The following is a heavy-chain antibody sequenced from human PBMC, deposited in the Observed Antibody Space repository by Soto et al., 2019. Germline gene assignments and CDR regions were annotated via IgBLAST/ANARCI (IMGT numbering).Heavy chain of an antibody. CDR2: TYYRSKWYN. Sequence: SQTLSLTCAISGDSVSSNSAALNWIRQSPSRGLEWLGRTYYRSKWYNDYAVSVKSRITINPDTSKNQFSLQLNSVTPEDTAVYYCARGSTHLTYGMDVWGQGTTVTVSS. CDR3: ARGSTHLTYGMDV. D-gene: IGHD7-27*01. CDR1: GDSVSSNSAA. J-gene: IGHJ6*02. V-gene: IGHV6-1*01.